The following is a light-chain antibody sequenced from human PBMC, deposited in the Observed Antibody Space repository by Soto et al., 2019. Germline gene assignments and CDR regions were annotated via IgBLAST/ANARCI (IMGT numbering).Light chain of an antibody. Sequence: DIQMTQSPSSLSASVGDRVTITCRASQSISSYLNWYQQKPGKAPKLLIYAASSLQSGVRSRFSGSGSGTDFAITIISLQPEDFATYYCQQSYSTPFTFCPGTKVDIK. CDR1: QSISSY. J-gene: IGKJ3*01. CDR3: QQSYSTPFT. CDR2: AAS. V-gene: IGKV1-39*01.